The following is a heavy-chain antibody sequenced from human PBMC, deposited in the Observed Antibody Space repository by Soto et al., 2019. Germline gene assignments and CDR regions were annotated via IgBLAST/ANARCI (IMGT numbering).Heavy chain of an antibody. V-gene: IGHV4-31*02. CDR1: GGSISSGGYY. Sequence: QVQLQESGPGLVKPSQTLSLTCTVSGGSISSGGYYWSWIRQHPGEGLEWIGYIYYSGSTYYNPSLKSRVTMSVDTSKNQFFLKVNSVTAADPAVYYCARADCSSGSCFLGAFDFWGQGALVTVSS. CDR2: IYYSGST. CDR3: ARADCSSGSCFLGAFDF. J-gene: IGHJ4*02. D-gene: IGHD2-15*01.